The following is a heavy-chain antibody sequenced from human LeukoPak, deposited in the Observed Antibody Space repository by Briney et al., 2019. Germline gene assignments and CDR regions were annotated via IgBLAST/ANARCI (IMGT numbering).Heavy chain of an antibody. J-gene: IGHJ4*02. CDR3: VRDLGHSRHYFEY. CDR2: ISQDGGET. CDR1: GFTFNSFF. Sequence: GGSLRLSCAASGFTFNSFFLNWVRLTPGRELEWLACISQDGGETFYMDSVRGRFTISRDNTKNSLYLQMDSLRAEDTAVYFCVRDLGHSRHYFEYWGQGALVTASS. D-gene: IGHD7-27*01. V-gene: IGHV3-7*01.